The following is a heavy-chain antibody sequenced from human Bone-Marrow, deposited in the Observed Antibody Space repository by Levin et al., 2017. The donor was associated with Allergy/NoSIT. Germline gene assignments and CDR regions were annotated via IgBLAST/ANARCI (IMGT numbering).Heavy chain of an antibody. CDR1: EFSFSNSW. Sequence: GGSLRLSCAASEFSFSNSWMSWVRQAPGKGLEWVANINQHGSEKYYVDSVRGRFTISRDNARNSLYLQMNSLRVEDTAVYFCARGFGNDFWGQGTLVTVSS. V-gene: IGHV3-7*04. CDR2: INQHGSEK. CDR3: ARGFGNDF. J-gene: IGHJ4*02. D-gene: IGHD3-16*01.